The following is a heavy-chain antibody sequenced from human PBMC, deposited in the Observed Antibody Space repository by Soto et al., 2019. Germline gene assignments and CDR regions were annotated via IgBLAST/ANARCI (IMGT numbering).Heavy chain of an antibody. CDR2: VSFDGSDK. CDR1: GFTFSGFG. Sequence: QVQLVESGGTVVQPGRSLRLSCAASGFTFSGFGMHWVRQAPGKGLEWVAVVSFDGSDKYYAESVKGRFTISRDNSKNTVYLQMNSLRAEDTAVYHCVVSRGRSLDYYHYGMDVWGQGTTVTVSS. D-gene: IGHD1-1*01. CDR3: VVSRGRSLDYYHYGMDV. V-gene: IGHV3-30*03. J-gene: IGHJ6*02.